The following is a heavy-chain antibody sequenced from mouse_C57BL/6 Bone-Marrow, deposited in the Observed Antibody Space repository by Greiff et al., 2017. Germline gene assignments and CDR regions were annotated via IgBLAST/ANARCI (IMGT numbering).Heavy chain of an antibody. CDR2: IYPGSGST. CDR1: GYTFTSYW. D-gene: IGHD1-1*01. V-gene: IGHV1-55*01. CDR3: ARRDYGSSYGYFDV. Sequence: QVHVKQPGAELVKPGASVKMSCKASGYTFTSYWITWVKQRPGQGLEWIGDIYPGSGSTNYNEKFKSKATLTVDTSSSTAYMRLSSLTSEDSAVYYCARRDYGSSYGYFDVWGTGTTVTVSS. J-gene: IGHJ1*03.